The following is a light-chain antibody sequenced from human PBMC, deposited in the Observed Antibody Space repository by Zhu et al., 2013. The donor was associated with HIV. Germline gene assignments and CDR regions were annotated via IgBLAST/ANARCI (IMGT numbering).Light chain of an antibody. J-gene: IGLJ2*01. CDR1: NIRMKS. V-gene: IGLV3-21*04. CDR2: DDS. Sequence: SYELTQPPSVSVAPGKTATITCGGNNIRMKSVHWYQQKPGQAPVLVMYDDSDRPSGIPDRFTGSNSGSPATLSISRVEAGDEADYYCQVWDSNTNLVVFGGGTTLTVL. CDR3: QVWDSNTNLVV.